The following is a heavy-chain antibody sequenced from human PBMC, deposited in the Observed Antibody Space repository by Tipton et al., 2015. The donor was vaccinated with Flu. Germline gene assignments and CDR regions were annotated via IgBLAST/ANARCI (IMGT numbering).Heavy chain of an antibody. CDR3: ARDSGFGDPFDY. J-gene: IGHJ4*02. D-gene: IGHD4-17*01. Sequence: LRLSCTVSGGSISRYYWSWIRQPPGKGLEWIGYIYYSGSTNYNPSLKSRVTISLDTSKNQFSLNLNSVTAAGTAVYYCARDSGFGDPFDYWGQGTLVTVS. CDR2: IYYSGST. CDR1: GGSISRYY. V-gene: IGHV4-59*01.